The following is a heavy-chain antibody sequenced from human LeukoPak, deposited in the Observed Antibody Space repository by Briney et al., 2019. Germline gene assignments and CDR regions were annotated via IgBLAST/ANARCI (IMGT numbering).Heavy chain of an antibody. Sequence: NPSETLSLTCAVSGGSISSSDYYWGWIRQPPGKGLEWIGSMHYTGSTDYNASLKGRVTIFVDTSKNQLFLNLRAVTAADTALYYCARIEKRAYYFDYWGQGTLVTVSS. CDR1: GGSISSSDYY. V-gene: IGHV4-39*01. CDR3: ARIEKRAYYFDY. CDR2: MHYTGST. J-gene: IGHJ4*02.